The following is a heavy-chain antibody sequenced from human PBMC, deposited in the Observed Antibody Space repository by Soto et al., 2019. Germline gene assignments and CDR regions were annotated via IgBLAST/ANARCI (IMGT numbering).Heavy chain of an antibody. J-gene: IGHJ4*02. CDR2: TYYRSKWYY. V-gene: IGHV6-1*01. Sequence: SQTLSLTCVISGDSVSIYSGAWNWIRQSPSRGLEWLGRTYYRSKWYYDYAESVKSRIIISVDTSKNQFSLQLNSVTPEDAAVYYCARDPRYILDHRGQGTQVTGSS. D-gene: IGHD5-18*01. CDR3: ARDPRYILDH. CDR1: GDSVSIYSGA.